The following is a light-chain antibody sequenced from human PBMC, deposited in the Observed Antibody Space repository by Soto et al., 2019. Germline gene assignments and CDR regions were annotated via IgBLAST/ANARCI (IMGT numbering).Light chain of an antibody. Sequence: SVQSAPPSAPVSRRRAVTICCTGTKSDIGEHDYVSWYQLYTGKAPKLIIYEVTKRPSGVPDRFSGSKSDNTASLTVSGLQPEDEADYYCSSYAGNDRVFGTGTKVTV. CDR1: KSDIGEHDY. CDR3: SSYAGNDRV. CDR2: EVT. J-gene: IGLJ1*01. V-gene: IGLV2-8*01.